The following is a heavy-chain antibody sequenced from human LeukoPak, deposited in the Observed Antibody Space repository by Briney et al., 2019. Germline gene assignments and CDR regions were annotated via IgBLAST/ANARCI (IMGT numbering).Heavy chain of an antibody. CDR1: GGSISSSSYY. CDR3: ARGLRHRFDY. Sequence: SETLSLTCTVSGGSISSSSYYWGWIRQPPGKGLEWIGSIYYSGSTYYNPSLKSRVTISVDTSKNQFSLKLSSVTAADTAVYYCARGLRHRFDYWGQGTLVTVSS. CDR2: IYYSGST. J-gene: IGHJ4*02. D-gene: IGHD4-17*01. V-gene: IGHV4-39*07.